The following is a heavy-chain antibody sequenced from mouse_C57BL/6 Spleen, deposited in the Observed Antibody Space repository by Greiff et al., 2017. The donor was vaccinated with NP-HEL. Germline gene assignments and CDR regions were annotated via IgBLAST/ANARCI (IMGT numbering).Heavy chain of an antibody. CDR2: ISDGGSYT. CDR3: ARDEDGSSYGLYY. J-gene: IGHJ2*01. CDR1: GFTFSSYA. Sequence: EVKLVESGGGLVKPGGSLKLSCAASGFTFSSYAMSWVRQTPEKRLEWVATISDGGSYTYYPDNVKGRFTISRDNAKNNLYLQMSHLKSEDTAMYYCARDEDGSSYGLYYWGQGTTLTVSS. D-gene: IGHD1-1*01. V-gene: IGHV5-4*01.